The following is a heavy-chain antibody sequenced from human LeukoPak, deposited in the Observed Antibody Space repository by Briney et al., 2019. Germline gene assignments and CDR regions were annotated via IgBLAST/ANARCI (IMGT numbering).Heavy chain of an antibody. V-gene: IGHV4-34*01. J-gene: IGHJ3*02. CDR2: INHSGST. CDR1: GGSISSYY. D-gene: IGHD3-3*01. Sequence: SETLSLTCTVSGGSISSYYWSWIRQPPGKGLEWIGEINHSGSTNYNPSLKSRVTISVDTSKNQFSLKLSSVTAADTAVYYCARVWSGYYDAFDIWGQGTMVTVSS. CDR3: ARVWSGYYDAFDI.